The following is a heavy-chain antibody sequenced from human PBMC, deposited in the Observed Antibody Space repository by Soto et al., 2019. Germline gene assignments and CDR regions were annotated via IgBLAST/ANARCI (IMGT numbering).Heavy chain of an antibody. CDR2: ISSRSSYI. CDR1: GFTFSSYS. Sequence: EVQLVESGGGLVKPGGSLRLSCAASGFTFSSYSMNWVRQAPGKGLEWVSSISSRSSYIYYADSVKGRFTISRDNAKNSRYLQMNSLRAEDTAVYYCARASGEFLWLRLAGFDYWGQGTLVTVSS. J-gene: IGHJ4*02. V-gene: IGHV3-21*01. CDR3: ARASGEFLWLRLAGFDY. D-gene: IGHD5-12*01.